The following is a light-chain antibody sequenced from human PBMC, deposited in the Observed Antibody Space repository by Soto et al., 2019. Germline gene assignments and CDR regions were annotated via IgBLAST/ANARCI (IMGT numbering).Light chain of an antibody. CDR1: QSVSSN. CDR3: QQYNSWPLT. Sequence: EIVLTQSPGTLSLSPGERATLSCRTNQSVSSNYLAWYHQKPGQAPRLVIYDIFTRATGVPTRISGSGSGTEFTLTISSLQSEDFAVYYCQQYNSWPLTFGGGTKVDIK. V-gene: IGKV3D-15*01. CDR2: DIF. J-gene: IGKJ4*01.